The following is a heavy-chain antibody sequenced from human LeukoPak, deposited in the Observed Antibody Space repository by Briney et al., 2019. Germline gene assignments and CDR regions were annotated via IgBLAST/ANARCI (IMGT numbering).Heavy chain of an antibody. CDR3: ARGPPYSSSWYWFDP. CDR1: GYTFTSYG. J-gene: IGHJ5*02. V-gene: IGHV1-18*01. Sequence: ASVKVSCKASGYTFTSYGISWVRQAPGQGLEWMGWISAYNGNTNYAQKLQGRVTMTTDTSTSTAYMELSSLRSEDTAVYYCARGPPYSSSWYWFDPWGQGTLVTVSS. D-gene: IGHD6-13*01. CDR2: ISAYNGNT.